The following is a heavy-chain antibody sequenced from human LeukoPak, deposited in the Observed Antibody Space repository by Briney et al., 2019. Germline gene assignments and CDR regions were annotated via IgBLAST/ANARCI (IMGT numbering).Heavy chain of an antibody. CDR3: ARDLGFYDSSGYYHADAFDI. V-gene: IGHV3-7*01. Sequence: PGGSLRLSCAASGFTFSSYWMSWVRQAPGKGLEWVANIKQDGSEKYYVDSVKGRFTISRDNAKNSLYLQMNSLRAEDTAVYYCARDLGFYDSSGYYHADAFDIWGQGTMVTVSS. CDR1: GFTFSSYW. J-gene: IGHJ3*02. D-gene: IGHD3-22*01. CDR2: IKQDGSEK.